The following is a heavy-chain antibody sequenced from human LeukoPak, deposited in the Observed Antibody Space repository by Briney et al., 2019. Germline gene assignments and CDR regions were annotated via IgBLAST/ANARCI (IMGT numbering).Heavy chain of an antibody. J-gene: IGHJ4*02. CDR2: IYYSGST. CDR3: ARDAMVRGDAFDY. D-gene: IGHD3-10*01. CDR1: GGSISSCY. V-gene: IGHV4-59*12. Sequence: SETLSLTCTVSGGSISSCYWSWIRQPPGKGLEWIGYIYYSGSTNYNPSLKSRVTISVDTSKNQFSLKLSSVTAADTAVYYCARDAMVRGDAFDYWGQGTLVTVSS.